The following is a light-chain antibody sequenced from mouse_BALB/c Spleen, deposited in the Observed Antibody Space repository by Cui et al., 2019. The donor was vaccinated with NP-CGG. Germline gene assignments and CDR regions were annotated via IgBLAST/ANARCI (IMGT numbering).Light chain of an antibody. J-gene: IGLJ1*01. V-gene: IGLV1*01. CDR1: TGAVTTSNY. CDR3: ALWYSNHWV. CDR2: GTN. Sequence: QAVVTQESALTTSPGETVTLTCRSSTGAVTTSNYANWVQEKPDHLFTGLIGGTNNRAPGVPARFPSSLIGDKAALTITGAQTEDEAIYFCALWYSNHWVFGGGTKLTVL.